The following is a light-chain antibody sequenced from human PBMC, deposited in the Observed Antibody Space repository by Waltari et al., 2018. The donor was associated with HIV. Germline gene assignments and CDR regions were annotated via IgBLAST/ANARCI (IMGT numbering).Light chain of an antibody. CDR1: QKINNNN. CDR2: GAS. J-gene: IGKJ3*01. CDR3: QQYGTSSFS. V-gene: IGKV3-20*01. Sequence: EVVLTQSPGTLSLSPGETAILSCRASQKINNNNLAWYQQKPGQAPRRVIYGASSRATGIPDRFSGSGSGTDFTLAISGLEPEDFAVYYCQQYGTSSFSFGPGAKLDL.